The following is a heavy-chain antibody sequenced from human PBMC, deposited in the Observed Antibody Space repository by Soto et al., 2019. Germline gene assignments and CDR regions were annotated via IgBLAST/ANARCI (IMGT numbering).Heavy chain of an antibody. D-gene: IGHD2-2*01. CDR3: ARAACSSTSCRIDY. J-gene: IGHJ4*02. CDR2: INHSGST. CDR1: GGSFSGYY. V-gene: IGHV4-34*01. Sequence: TSETLSLTCAVYGGSFSGYYWSWIRQPPGKGLEWIGEINHSGSTNYNPSLKSRVTISVDTSKNQFSLKLSSVTAADTAVYYCARAACSSTSCRIDYWGQGTLVTVSS.